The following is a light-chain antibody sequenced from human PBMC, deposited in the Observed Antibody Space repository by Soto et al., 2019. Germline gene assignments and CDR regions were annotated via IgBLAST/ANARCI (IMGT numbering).Light chain of an antibody. CDR3: QQSFSTPLT. CDR1: QSISSY. J-gene: IGKJ4*01. Sequence: GGRVTITCRASQSISSYLNWYQQKPGKAPKLLIFAASSLQSGVPSRFSGSGSGTDFAFTISNLQPEDFATYFCQQSFSTPLTFGGGTKVDIK. V-gene: IGKV1-39*01. CDR2: AAS.